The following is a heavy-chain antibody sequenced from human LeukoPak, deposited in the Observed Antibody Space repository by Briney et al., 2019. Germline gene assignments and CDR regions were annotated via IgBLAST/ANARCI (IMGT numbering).Heavy chain of an antibody. CDR2: IYYSGST. Sequence: PSETLSLTCTVSGGSISSYYWSWIRQPPGKGLEWIGYIYYSGSTNYNPSLKSRVTISVDTSKNQFSLKLSSVTAADTAVYYCARDQGRVWLNYGMDVWGQGTTVTVSS. V-gene: IGHV4-59*01. CDR3: ARDQGRVWLNYGMDV. D-gene: IGHD3-10*01. CDR1: GGSISSYY. J-gene: IGHJ6*02.